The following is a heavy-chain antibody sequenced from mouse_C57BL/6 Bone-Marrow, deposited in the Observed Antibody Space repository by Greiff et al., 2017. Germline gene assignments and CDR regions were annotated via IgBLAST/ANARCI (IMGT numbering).Heavy chain of an antibody. CDR3: TRSNYGSSYNYAMDY. V-gene: IGHV1-5*01. CDR2: IYPGNSDT. CDR1: GYTFTSYW. J-gene: IGHJ4*01. Sequence: EVQLQQSGNVLARPGASVKMSCKTSGYTFTSYWMHWVKQRPGQGLEWIGAIYPGNSDTSYNQKFKGKAKLTAVTSASTAYMELSSLTNEDSAVYYCTRSNYGSSYNYAMDYWGQGTSVTVSS. D-gene: IGHD1-1*01.